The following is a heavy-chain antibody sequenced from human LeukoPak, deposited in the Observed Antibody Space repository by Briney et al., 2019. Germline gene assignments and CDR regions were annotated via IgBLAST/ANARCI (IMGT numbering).Heavy chain of an antibody. D-gene: IGHD3-10*01. CDR2: IYSGGST. Sequence: GGSLRLSCAASGFTVSSNYMSWVRQAPGKGLEWVSVIYSGGSTYYADSVKGRFTISRDNSKNTLYLQMNSLRAEDTAVYYCARDFGRYYGSGSYFRCFDYWGQGTLVTVSS. V-gene: IGHV3-53*01. CDR3: ARDFGRYYGSGSYFRCFDY. CDR1: GFTVSSNY. J-gene: IGHJ4*02.